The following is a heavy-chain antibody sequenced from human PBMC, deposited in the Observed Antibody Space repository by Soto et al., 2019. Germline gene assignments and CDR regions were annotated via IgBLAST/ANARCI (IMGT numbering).Heavy chain of an antibody. CDR2: IHYSGST. V-gene: IGHV4-59*08. CDR1: GGSISTYY. J-gene: IGHJ6*03. CDR3: ARQPSADYYYYYMDV. Sequence: QVQLQESGPGLVKPSETLSLTCTVSGGSISTYYWSWIRQPPGKGLEWIGYIHYSGSTSYNPSLNSRVTISVDTSKNKFSLKLSSVTAADTAVYYFARQPSADYYYYYMDVWGKGTRVTVSS.